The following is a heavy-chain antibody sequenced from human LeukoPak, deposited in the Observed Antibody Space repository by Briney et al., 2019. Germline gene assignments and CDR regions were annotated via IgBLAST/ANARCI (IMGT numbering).Heavy chain of an antibody. CDR2: INPNSGGT. Sequence: GASVKVSCKASGYTFTGYYMHWVRQAPGQGLEWMGWINPNSGGTNYAQKFQGRVTMTRDTSISTAYMELSRLRSDDTAAYYCARSVDFDWLFNFDYWGQRTLVTVSS. D-gene: IGHD3-9*01. V-gene: IGHV1-2*02. J-gene: IGHJ4*02. CDR1: GYTFTGYY. CDR3: ARSVDFDWLFNFDY.